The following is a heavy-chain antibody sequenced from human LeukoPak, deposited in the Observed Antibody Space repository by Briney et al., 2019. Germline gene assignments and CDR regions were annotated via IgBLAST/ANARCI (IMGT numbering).Heavy chain of an antibody. Sequence: ASVKVSCKVSGYTLTELSMHWVRQAPGKGLEWMGGFDPEDGETIYAQKFQGRVTMTEDTSTDTAYMELSSLRSEDTAVYYCATLYGDYVVTRFDPWGQGTLVTVSS. V-gene: IGHV1-24*01. CDR3: ATLYGDYVVTRFDP. J-gene: IGHJ5*02. D-gene: IGHD4-17*01. CDR2: FDPEDGET. CDR1: GYTLTELS.